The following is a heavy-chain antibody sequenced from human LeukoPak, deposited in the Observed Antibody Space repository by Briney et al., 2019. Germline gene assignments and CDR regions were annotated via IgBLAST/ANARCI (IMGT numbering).Heavy chain of an antibody. CDR2: IDPSDSYT. CDR3: ARIPLDSSGYYYAGDGFDI. J-gene: IGHJ3*02. V-gene: IGHV5-10-1*01. D-gene: IGHD3-22*01. CDR1: GYSFTSYW. Sequence: GEYLRISCKGSGYSFTSYWITWVRQMPGKGLEWMGKIDPSDSYTNYSPSLQGHVTISADKSISTAYLQWSSLKATDTAMYYCARIPLDSSGYYYAGDGFDIWGQGTMVTVSS.